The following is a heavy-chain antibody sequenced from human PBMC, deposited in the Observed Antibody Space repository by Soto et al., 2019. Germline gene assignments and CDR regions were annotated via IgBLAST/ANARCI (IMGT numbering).Heavy chain of an antibody. D-gene: IGHD2-2*01. J-gene: IGHJ3*02. V-gene: IGHV3-33*01. CDR3: ARDPPSTLGSFDI. Sequence: QVQLVESGGGVVQPGRSQRLSCAASGFTFSMYGMHWVRQAPGKGLEWMATVYYDGHNKYYADSVRGGFTISRDNSKNMVYLQMNSLRAEDTAVYYCARDPPSTLGSFDIWGRGTMVTVSS. CDR2: VYYDGHNK. CDR1: GFTFSMYG.